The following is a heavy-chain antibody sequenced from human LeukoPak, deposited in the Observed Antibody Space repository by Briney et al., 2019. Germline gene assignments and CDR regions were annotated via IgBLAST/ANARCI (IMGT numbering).Heavy chain of an antibody. CDR2: ISAYNGNT. V-gene: IGHV1-18*01. CDR3: ARSEKIYCGGVCDNYHMDV. CDR1: GYTFTSYG. J-gene: IGHJ6*03. D-gene: IGHD2-21*02. Sequence: GASVKVSCKASGYTFTSYGISWVRQAPGQGLEWMGWISAYNGNTNYAQKLQGRVTMTTDTSTSTAYMELRSLRSDDTAVYYCARSEKIYCGGVCDNYHMDVWGKGTTVTVSS.